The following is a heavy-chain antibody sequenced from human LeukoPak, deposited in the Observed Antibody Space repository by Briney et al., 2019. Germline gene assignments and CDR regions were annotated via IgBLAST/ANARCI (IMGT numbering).Heavy chain of an antibody. Sequence: PSETLSLTCTVSGGSISNYYWSWIRQTPRKGLEWIGNIFQTGSTYYNPSLKSRVTISVDTSKNQFSLRLTSVTAADTAVYYCARVGSGYDWDYWGQGTLVTVSS. J-gene: IGHJ4*02. CDR3: ARVGSGYDWDY. CDR2: IFQTGST. V-gene: IGHV4-59*08. CDR1: GGSISNYY. D-gene: IGHD5-12*01.